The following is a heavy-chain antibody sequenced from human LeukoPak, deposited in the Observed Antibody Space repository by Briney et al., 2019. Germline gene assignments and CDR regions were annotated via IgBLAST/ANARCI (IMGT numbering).Heavy chain of an antibody. Sequence: GGSLRLSCVASGYPFSSYSMNWIRQAPGKGLEWVSYISVSGGVRSYADSVKGRFTISRDDARNSLYLQMNSLKDEDTVVYYCARDRGYFYDQLDYWGQGTLVTVSS. CDR3: ARDRGYFYDQLDY. CDR2: ISVSGGVR. V-gene: IGHV3-48*02. D-gene: IGHD2/OR15-2a*01. CDR1: GYPFSSYS. J-gene: IGHJ4*02.